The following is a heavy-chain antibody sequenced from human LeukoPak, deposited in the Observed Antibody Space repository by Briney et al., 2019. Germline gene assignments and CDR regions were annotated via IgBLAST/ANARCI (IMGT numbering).Heavy chain of an antibody. V-gene: IGHV4-39*01. CDR3: ARAKLELLFSWFDP. CDR2: IYYSGST. Sequence: PSETLSLTCTVSGGSISSSSYYWGWIRQPPGKGLEWIGSIYYSGSTYYNPSLKSRVTISVDTSKNQFSLKLSSVTAADTAVYYCARAKLELLFSWFDPWGQGTLVTVSS. J-gene: IGHJ5*02. CDR1: GGSISSSSYY. D-gene: IGHD1-7*01.